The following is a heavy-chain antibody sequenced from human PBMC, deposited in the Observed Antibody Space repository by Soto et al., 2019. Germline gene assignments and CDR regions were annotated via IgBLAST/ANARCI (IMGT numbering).Heavy chain of an antibody. Sequence: GGSLRLSCVGSGFTFSSFEMNWVRQTPGKGLEWLSYIGRSGETIYYADSVKGRFTISRDNAKSSLFLQMNSLRAEDTAVYYCVILRAAAAYYYYIDVRRQAPTVAV. CDR2: IGRSGETI. J-gene: IGHJ6*02. D-gene: IGHD6-13*01. CDR1: GFTFSSFE. CDR3: VILRAAAAYYYYIDV. V-gene: IGHV3-48*03.